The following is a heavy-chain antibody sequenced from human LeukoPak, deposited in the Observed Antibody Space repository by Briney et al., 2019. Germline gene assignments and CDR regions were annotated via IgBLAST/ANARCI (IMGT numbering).Heavy chain of an antibody. CDR1: GGTFSSYA. V-gene: IGHV1-69*04. CDR2: IIPIFGIA. CDR3: AKENRCGYDWDY. D-gene: IGHD5-12*01. J-gene: IGHJ4*02. Sequence: SVKVSCKASGGTFSSYAISWVRQAPGQGLEWMGRIIPIFGIANYAQKFQGRVTITADKSTSTAYTELSSLRSEDTAVYYCAKENRCGYDWDYWSQGSLVTVSS.